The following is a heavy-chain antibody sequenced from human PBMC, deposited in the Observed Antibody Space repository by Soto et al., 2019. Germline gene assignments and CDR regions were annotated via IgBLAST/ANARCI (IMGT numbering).Heavy chain of an antibody. CDR1: GFTFRSFP. D-gene: IGHD6-25*01. J-gene: IGHJ5*02. V-gene: IGHV3-21*01. Sequence: XGSLRLSCAASGFTFRSFPMNWVRQAPGKGLEWVSTISINSAYIYYTDALRGRFTISRDNAKNSLHLQMNSLRAEDTAVYYCTRDASRESSARGWFDTWGPGTLVTVSS. CDR3: TRDASRESSARGWFDT. CDR2: ISINSAYI.